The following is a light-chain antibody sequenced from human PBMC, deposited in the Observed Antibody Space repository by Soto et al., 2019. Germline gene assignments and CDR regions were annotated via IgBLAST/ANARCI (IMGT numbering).Light chain of an antibody. CDR3: QQRFDWPKIT. CDR2: GAS. Sequence: EIVMTQSPATLSVSPGERATLSCRASQSVSSNLAWYQQKPGQAPRLLIYGASTRATGIPARFSGSGSGTEFTLTISSLQSEDFGVFYCQQRFDWPKITFGQGTRLEIK. CDR1: QSVSSN. V-gene: IGKV3-15*01. J-gene: IGKJ5*01.